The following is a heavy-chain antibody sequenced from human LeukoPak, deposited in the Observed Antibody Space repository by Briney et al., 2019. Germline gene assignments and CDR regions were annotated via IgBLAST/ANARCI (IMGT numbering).Heavy chain of an antibody. CDR3: ARVAYSSSWYGDNWFDP. D-gene: IGHD6-13*01. CDR1: GYTYTGYY. V-gene: IGHV1-2*02. Sequence: ASVKVSCEASGYTYTGYYMHWVRQAPGQGREWMGWINPNSGGTNYAQKFQGRVTMTRDTSISTAYMELSRLRSDDTAVCYCARVAYSSSWYGDNWFDPWGQGTLVTVSS. CDR2: INPNSGGT. J-gene: IGHJ5*02.